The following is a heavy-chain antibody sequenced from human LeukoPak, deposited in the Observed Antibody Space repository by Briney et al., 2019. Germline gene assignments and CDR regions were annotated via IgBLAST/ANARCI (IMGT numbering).Heavy chain of an antibody. CDR2: IYYSGST. J-gene: IGHJ6*02. Sequence: PSETLSLTCTVSGGSISSSSYYWGWIRQPPGKGLEWIGSIYYSGSTYYNPSLKSRVTISVDTSKNQFSLKLSSVTAADTAVYYCARLRACYDILTGYYRRYYYYGMDVWGQGTTVTVSS. CDR3: ARLRACYDILTGYYRRYYYYGMDV. V-gene: IGHV4-39*07. CDR1: GGSISSSSYY. D-gene: IGHD3-9*01.